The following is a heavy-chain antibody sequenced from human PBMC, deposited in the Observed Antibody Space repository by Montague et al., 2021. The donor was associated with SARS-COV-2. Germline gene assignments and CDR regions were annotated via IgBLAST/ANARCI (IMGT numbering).Heavy chain of an antibody. CDR3: VRHPPYDGFNGPPDF. V-gene: IGHV4-59*08. D-gene: IGHD2-8*01. CDR1: GVSVTDYY. Sequence: SETLSLTCTVSGVSVTDYYCSWIRQPPGKGLEWVGNVLYNKGTNFNPSLKIRVAISVDTSKNQCSLSLTSVTAADTASSYCVRHPPYDGFNGPPDFWDQGTLVTVSS. CDR2: VLYNKGT. J-gene: IGHJ4*02.